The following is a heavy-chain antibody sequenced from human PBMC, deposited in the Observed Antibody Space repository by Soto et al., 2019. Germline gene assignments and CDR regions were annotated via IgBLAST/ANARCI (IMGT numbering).Heavy chain of an antibody. CDR3: ARAPETPSILGVALPYFFDY. D-gene: IGHD3-3*01. CDR2: IFYSGSF. Sequence: QVQLQESGPGLVKPSQTLSLTCTVSGGSISSGTSYWSWIRQRPGKGLEWIGYIFYSGSFYYTPSLRGRFMILADTSKNQLTLRLSSVTAADTAVYYCARAPETPSILGVALPYFFDYWGQGALVTVSS. J-gene: IGHJ4*02. CDR1: GGSISSGTSY. V-gene: IGHV4-31*03.